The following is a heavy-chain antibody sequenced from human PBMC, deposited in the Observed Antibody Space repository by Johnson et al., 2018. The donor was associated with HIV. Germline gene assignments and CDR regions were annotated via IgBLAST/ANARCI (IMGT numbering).Heavy chain of an antibody. D-gene: IGHD2-15*01. CDR3: GRTTRMVGAFDI. CDR2: ISWNSGSI. Sequence: VQLVESGGGLVQPGRSLRLSCAASGFTFDYYAMHWVRQAPGKGLEWVSGISWNSGSIGYADSVKGRFTISRDKSKNTLYLQMNSLRADDTAVYYCGRTTRMVGAFDIWGQGTMVTVSS. J-gene: IGHJ3*02. CDR1: GFTFDYYA. V-gene: IGHV3-9*01.